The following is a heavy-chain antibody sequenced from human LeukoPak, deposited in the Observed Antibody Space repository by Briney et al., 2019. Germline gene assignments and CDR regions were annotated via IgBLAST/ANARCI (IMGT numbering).Heavy chain of an antibody. J-gene: IGHJ2*01. Sequence: PVGSLGVSRADPGFYFCVYCISWVRHGPGKEPQWVANIKQDGSETYYVDSLKGRFTISRDNAKDSLYLQMDSLRVEDTAVYYCARVLAGFRSWYFDLWGRGTLVTVSS. D-gene: IGHD1-14*01. V-gene: IGHV3-7*04. CDR1: GFYFCVYC. CDR2: IKQDGSET. CDR3: ARVLAGFRSWYFDL.